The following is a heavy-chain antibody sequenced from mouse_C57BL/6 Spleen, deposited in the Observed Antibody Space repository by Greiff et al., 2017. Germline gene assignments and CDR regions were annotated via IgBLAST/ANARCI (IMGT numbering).Heavy chain of an antibody. J-gene: IGHJ2*01. V-gene: IGHV7-3*01. Sequence: DVKLVESGGGLVQPGGSLSLSCAASGFTFTDYYMSWVRQPPGKALGWLGFIRNKANGYTTEYSASVKGRFTISRDNSQSILYLQMNALRAEDSATYYCARLYGSSSYYFDYWGQGTTLTVSS. D-gene: IGHD1-1*01. CDR2: IRNKANGYTT. CDR1: GFTFTDYY. CDR3: ARLYGSSSYYFDY.